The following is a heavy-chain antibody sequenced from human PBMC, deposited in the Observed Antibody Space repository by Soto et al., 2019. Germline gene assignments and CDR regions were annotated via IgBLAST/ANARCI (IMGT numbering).Heavy chain of an antibody. CDR1: GYTFTSYG. D-gene: IGHD3-3*01. J-gene: IGHJ4*02. CDR3: ARGTIFGVVISTIDY. CDR2: ISAYNGNT. Sequence: ASVKVSCKASGYTFTSYGISWVRQAPGQGLEWMGWISAYNGNTNYAQKLQGRVTMTPDTSTSTAYMELRSLRSDDTAVYYCARGTIFGVVISTIDYWGQGTLVTVSS. V-gene: IGHV1-18*04.